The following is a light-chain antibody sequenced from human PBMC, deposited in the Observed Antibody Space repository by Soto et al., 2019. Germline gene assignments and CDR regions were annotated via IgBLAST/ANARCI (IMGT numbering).Light chain of an antibody. Sequence: QSVLTQPASVSGSPGQSMTISCTGTSSDVGGYNYISWYQQHPGKAPKFIIYEVSNRPSGISNRFSGSKSGNTASLTISGLQAEDEADYYCSSYTSSNTYVFGSGTKVTVL. CDR3: SSYTSSNTYV. J-gene: IGLJ1*01. V-gene: IGLV2-14*01. CDR1: SSDVGGYNY. CDR2: EVS.